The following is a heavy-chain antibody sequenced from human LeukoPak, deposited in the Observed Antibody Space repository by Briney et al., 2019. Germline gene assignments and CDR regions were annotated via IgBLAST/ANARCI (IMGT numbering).Heavy chain of an antibody. Sequence: ASVKVSCKASGYTFTAYYMHWVRQAPGQGLEWMGWINPDSGGTIYAQNFQGRVTMTRDTSISTAYMELSRLRSDDTAVYYCARGNYYGSGSYYNWFDPWGQGTLVTVSS. CDR1: GYTFTAYY. CDR2: INPDSGGT. J-gene: IGHJ5*02. D-gene: IGHD3-10*01. CDR3: ARGNYYGSGSYYNWFDP. V-gene: IGHV1-2*02.